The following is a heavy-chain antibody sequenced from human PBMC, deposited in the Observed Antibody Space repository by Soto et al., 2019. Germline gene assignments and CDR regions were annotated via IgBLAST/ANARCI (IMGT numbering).Heavy chain of an antibody. CDR3: ATVECTSCYSGFDY. CDR1: GYTLTEFS. Sequence: ASGKVSCKVSGYTLTEFSMHWVRQAPGKGLEWMGGFDPEDGETIYAQKFQGRVTMPEDTSTDTAYMELSSLRSEDTAVYYCATVECTSCYSGFDYWGQGTLVTVSS. V-gene: IGHV1-24*01. CDR2: FDPEDGET. J-gene: IGHJ4*02. D-gene: IGHD2-2*01.